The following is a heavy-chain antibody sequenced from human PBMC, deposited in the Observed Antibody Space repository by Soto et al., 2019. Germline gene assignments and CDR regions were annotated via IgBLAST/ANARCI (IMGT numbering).Heavy chain of an antibody. D-gene: IGHD2-21*02. Sequence: ASVKVSCKASGYTFTSYGISWVRQAPGQGLEWMGWISAYNGNTNYAQKLQGRVIMTTDTSTSTAYMELRSLRSDDTAVYYCARDTRLAYCGGDCYPDAFDIWGQGTMVTVSS. V-gene: IGHV1-18*04. CDR2: ISAYNGNT. J-gene: IGHJ3*02. CDR1: GYTFTSYG. CDR3: ARDTRLAYCGGDCYPDAFDI.